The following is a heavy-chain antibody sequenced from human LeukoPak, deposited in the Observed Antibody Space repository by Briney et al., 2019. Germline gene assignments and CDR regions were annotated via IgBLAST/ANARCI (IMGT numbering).Heavy chain of an antibody. V-gene: IGHV4-59*08. D-gene: IGHD2/OR15-2a*01. J-gene: IGHJ4*02. CDR2: VSDIGSI. CDR3: AGHHPRNTVDF. Sequence: SETLSLTCTVSGGSISTYYWGWIRQPPGKGLEWIAYVSDIGSINYNPSLKSRVTISLDTSKNQLSLKLSSVTAADTAVYYCAGHHPRNTVDFWGRGTLVTVSS. CDR1: GGSISTYY.